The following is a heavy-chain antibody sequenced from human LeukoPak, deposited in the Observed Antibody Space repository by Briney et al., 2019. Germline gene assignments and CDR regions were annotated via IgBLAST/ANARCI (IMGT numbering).Heavy chain of an antibody. V-gene: IGHV1-18*01. J-gene: IGHJ6*02. CDR2: ISPYNGNT. CDR1: GYTFTSYG. CDR3: ARRVWFGELLGDYYYYGMDV. Sequence: GASVKVSCKASGYTFTSYGISWVRQAPGQGLEWMGWISPYNGNTNYAQKLQGRVTMTTDTSTNMAYMELRSLRSDDTAVYFCARRVWFGELLGDYYYYGMDVWGQGTTVTVSS. D-gene: IGHD3-10*01.